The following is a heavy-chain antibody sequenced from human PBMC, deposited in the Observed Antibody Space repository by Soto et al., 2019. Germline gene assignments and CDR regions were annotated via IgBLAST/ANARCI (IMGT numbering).Heavy chain of an antibody. CDR2: ISAYNGNT. J-gene: IGHJ6*04. Sequence: QVQLVQSGAEVKKPGASVKVSCKASGYTFTSYGISWVRQAPGQGLEWMGWISAYNGNTNYAQKLQGRVTMTTDTTTRTAYMELRSLRSDDTAVYYCARDRQASHIVVVPAAMDVWCKGTTVTVSS. D-gene: IGHD2-2*01. CDR1: GYTFTSYG. V-gene: IGHV1-18*01. CDR3: ARDRQASHIVVVPAAMDV.